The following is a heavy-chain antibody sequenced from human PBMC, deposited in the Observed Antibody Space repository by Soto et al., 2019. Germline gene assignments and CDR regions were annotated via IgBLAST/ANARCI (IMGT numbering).Heavy chain of an antibody. J-gene: IGHJ6*02. Sequence: SETLSLTCTVSGDSISSYYWSWIRQPPGKGLEWIGYIYYSGNTNYNPSLKSRLTMSVDTPKNQFSLRLSSVTAADTAVYYCAREREATTPYYYAMDVWGQGTTVTVSS. CDR2: IYYSGNT. D-gene: IGHD4-17*01. CDR3: AREREATTPYYYAMDV. V-gene: IGHV4-59*01. CDR1: GDSISSYY.